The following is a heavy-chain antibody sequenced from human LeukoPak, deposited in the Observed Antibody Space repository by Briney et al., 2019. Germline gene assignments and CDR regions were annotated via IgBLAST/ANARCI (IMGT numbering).Heavy chain of an antibody. Sequence: GGSLRLSCAASGFTFNNYAMNWVRQTPGKGLQWVSAVSGDGQRTFYADSVKGRFTIFRDNSMNTLSLQMNSLRVEDTAVYYCAKEQDNLMLLSHFDSWGQGILVTVSA. V-gene: IGHV3-23*01. CDR3: AKEQDNLMLLSHFDS. CDR1: GFTFNNYA. D-gene: IGHD3-16*01. CDR2: VSGDGQRT. J-gene: IGHJ4*02.